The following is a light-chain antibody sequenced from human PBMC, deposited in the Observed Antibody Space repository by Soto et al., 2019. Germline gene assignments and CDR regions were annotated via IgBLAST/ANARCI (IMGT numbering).Light chain of an antibody. CDR1: QSVSSN. V-gene: IGKV3-11*01. CDR2: DAS. Sequence: EIVMTQSPATLSVSPGERATLSCRASQSVSSNLAWYQQKSGQAPRLLIYDASNRATGIPARFSGSGSGTDFTLTISSLEAEDFAVYYCQQRRSWPRAFGQGTKVDIK. J-gene: IGKJ1*01. CDR3: QQRRSWPRA.